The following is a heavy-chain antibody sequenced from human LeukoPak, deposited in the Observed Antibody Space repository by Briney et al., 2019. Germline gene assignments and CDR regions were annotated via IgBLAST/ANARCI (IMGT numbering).Heavy chain of an antibody. CDR2: ISYDGSNK. J-gene: IGHJ4*02. Sequence: GGSLRLSSAASGFTFSSYAMHWVRQAPGKGLEWVAVISYDGSNKYYADSVKGRFTISRDNSKNTLYLQMNSLRAEDTAVYYCARESAVVSLHQSGYPDYWGQGTLVTVSS. CDR3: ARESAVVSLHQSGYPDY. D-gene: IGHD3-22*01. V-gene: IGHV3-30-3*01. CDR1: GFTFSSYA.